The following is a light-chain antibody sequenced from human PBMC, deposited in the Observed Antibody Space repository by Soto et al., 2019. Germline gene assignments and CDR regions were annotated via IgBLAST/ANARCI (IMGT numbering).Light chain of an antibody. J-gene: IGLJ3*02. CDR2: ENV. CDR3: QSYDNRLGAWG. V-gene: IGLV1-40*01. Sequence: QSVLSPPPSVSGAPGPRVTIPCTGSSSNIGSPYDGHWYQHLAGAAPKPLIYENVNRPSGVPDRFAGAKSGTSAALAIPGLQAEEEADDYCQSYDNRLGAWGFGGGTKRTVL. CDR1: SSNIGSPYD.